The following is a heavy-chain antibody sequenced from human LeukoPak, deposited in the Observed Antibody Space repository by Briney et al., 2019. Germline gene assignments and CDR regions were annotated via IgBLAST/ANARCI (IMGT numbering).Heavy chain of an antibody. CDR3: ARITIAAAAFDY. D-gene: IGHD6-13*01. Sequence: GGSLRLSCAASGFTFSSYSMNWVRQAPGKGLEWVSSISSSSYIYYADSVKGRFTTSRDNAKNSLYLQMNSLRAEDTAVYYCARITIAAAAFDYWGQGTLVTVSS. CDR1: GFTFSSYS. CDR2: ISSSSYI. J-gene: IGHJ4*02. V-gene: IGHV3-21*01.